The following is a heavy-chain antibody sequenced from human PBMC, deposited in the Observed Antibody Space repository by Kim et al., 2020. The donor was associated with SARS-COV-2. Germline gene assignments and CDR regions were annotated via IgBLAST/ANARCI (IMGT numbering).Heavy chain of an antibody. CDR1: GGSISSSSYY. CDR2: IYYSGST. Sequence: SETLSLTCTVSGGSISSSSYYWGWIRQPPGKGLEWIGSIYYSGSTYYNPSLKSRVTISVDTSKNQFSLKLSSVTAADTAVYYCARHEKSPFGRTTVVTPFGYWGQGTLVTVSS. J-gene: IGHJ4*02. D-gene: IGHD4-17*01. V-gene: IGHV4-39*01. CDR3: ARHEKSPFGRTTVVTPFGY.